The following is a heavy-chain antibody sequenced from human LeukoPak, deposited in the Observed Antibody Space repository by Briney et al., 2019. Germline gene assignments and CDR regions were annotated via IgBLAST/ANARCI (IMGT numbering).Heavy chain of an antibody. CDR3: ARDLRTSFDY. D-gene: IGHD2-2*01. V-gene: IGHV3-21*01. J-gene: IGHJ4*02. CDR2: ISSSSSYI. CDR1: GFTFSSYS. Sequence: GGSLRLSCAASGFTFSSYSMSWVRQAPGKGLEWVSSISSSSSYIYYADSVKGRFTISRDNAKNSLYLQMNSLRAEDTAVYYCARDLRTSFDYWGQGTLVTVSS.